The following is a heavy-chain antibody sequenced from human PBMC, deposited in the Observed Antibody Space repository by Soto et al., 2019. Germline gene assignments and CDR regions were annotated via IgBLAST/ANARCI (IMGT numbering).Heavy chain of an antibody. CDR2: ISHDGSNQ. J-gene: IGHJ4*01. D-gene: IGHD3-16*01. CDR1: GFIFSTYA. Sequence: QVQLVESGGGVVQPGRSLRLSCAASGFIFSTYAMHWVRQAPGKGLEWVAVISHDGSNQYYADSVKGRFTVSRDNSKSTLFLQMSSLQPEDTAVFYCARTYGMSAAYFDYWGHGMLVTVSS. V-gene: IGHV3-30-3*01. CDR3: ARTYGMSAAYFDY.